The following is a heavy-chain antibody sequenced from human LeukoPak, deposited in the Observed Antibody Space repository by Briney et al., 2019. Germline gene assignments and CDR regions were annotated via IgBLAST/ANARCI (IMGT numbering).Heavy chain of an antibody. Sequence: GRSLRLSCAASGFTFSSYGMHWVRQAPGKGLEWVAVIWYDGSNKYYADSVKGRFTISRDNSKNTLYLQMNSLRAEDTAAYYCARDKFEAAFDIWGQGTMVTVSS. J-gene: IGHJ3*02. V-gene: IGHV3-33*01. D-gene: IGHD3-9*01. CDR3: ARDKFEAAFDI. CDR1: GFTFSSYG. CDR2: IWYDGSNK.